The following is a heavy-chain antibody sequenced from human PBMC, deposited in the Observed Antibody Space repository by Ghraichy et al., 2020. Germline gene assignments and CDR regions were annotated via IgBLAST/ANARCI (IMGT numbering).Heavy chain of an antibody. CDR3: ATPTGSSSL. CDR2: IWYDGSQT. Sequence: GGSLRLSCVATGFTFRNSGMHWIRQGPGKGLQWVAAIWYDGSQTYYVDSVRGRFTISRDNSKNTLYLQMNSLRVDDTAVYYCATPTGSSSLWGRGTRVTFSS. V-gene: IGHV3-33*03. J-gene: IGHJ4*02. D-gene: IGHD1-1*01. CDR1: GFTFRNSG.